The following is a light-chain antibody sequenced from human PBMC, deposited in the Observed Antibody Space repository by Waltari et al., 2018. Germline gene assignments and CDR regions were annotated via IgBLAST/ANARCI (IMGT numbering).Light chain of an antibody. V-gene: IGKV3D-15*01. Sequence: EIVMTQSPVTMSVSLGEGVTPSCTASESVGNDVAGYRHKPGQPPRLLIYFGSTRATGVPARISGSGSGTDFSLTISSLESEDFAFYYCQQSRQWPRRTFGQGTKLE. CDR2: FGS. J-gene: IGKJ2*01. CDR3: QQSRQWPRRT. CDR1: ESVGND.